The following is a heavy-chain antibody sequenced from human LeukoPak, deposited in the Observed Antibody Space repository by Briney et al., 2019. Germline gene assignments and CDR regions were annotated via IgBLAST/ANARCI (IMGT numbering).Heavy chain of an antibody. D-gene: IGHD4-4*01. Sequence: SETLSLTCTVSGGSISSYHWSWIRQPAGKGLEWIGLIYTSGSTNYNPSLKSRLSMSVDTSKNQFSLQLSSVTAADTAVYYCARVYAVTTFSWFDPWGQGTLVTVSS. J-gene: IGHJ5*02. CDR1: GGSISSYH. V-gene: IGHV4-4*07. CDR3: ARVYAVTTFSWFDP. CDR2: IYTSGST.